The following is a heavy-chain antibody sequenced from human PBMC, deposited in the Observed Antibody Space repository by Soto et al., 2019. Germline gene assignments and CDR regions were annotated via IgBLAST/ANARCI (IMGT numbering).Heavy chain of an antibody. Sequence: EVQLLESGGGLVQPGESLRLSCAASGFSFSTYGMNWVRQAPGKGLEWVADISGPGDGTQYAESVKGRFTISRDNSKKTPDLQINSLRGEGTAFYFFWKKIMEGLVVGHDAFDIWGQGTMVIVSS. CDR1: GFSFSTYG. V-gene: IGHV3-23*01. CDR3: WKKIMEGLVVGHDAFDI. J-gene: IGHJ3*02. D-gene: IGHD2-8*02. CDR2: ISGPGDGT.